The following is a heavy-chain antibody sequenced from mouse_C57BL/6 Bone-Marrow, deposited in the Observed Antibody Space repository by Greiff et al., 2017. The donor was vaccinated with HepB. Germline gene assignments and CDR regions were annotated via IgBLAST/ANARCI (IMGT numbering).Heavy chain of an antibody. V-gene: IGHV1-81*01. CDR1: GYTFTSYG. Sequence: QVQLQQSGAELARPGASVKLSCKASGYTFTSYGISWVKQRTGQGLEWIGVIYPRSGNTYYNEKFKGKATLTADKSSSTAYMELRSLTSEDSAVYFGARYYYGSSPSWFAYWGQGTLVTVSA. CDR3: ARYYYGSSPSWFAY. D-gene: IGHD1-1*01. CDR2: IYPRSGNT. J-gene: IGHJ3*01.